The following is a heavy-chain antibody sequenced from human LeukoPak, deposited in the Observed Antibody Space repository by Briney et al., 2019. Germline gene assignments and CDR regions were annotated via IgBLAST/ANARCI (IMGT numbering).Heavy chain of an antibody. CDR3: VKEGEMGQNYYGSGRYYYYMDV. CDR1: GFTFDDFA. D-gene: IGHD3-10*01. CDR2: INWNSGTI. V-gene: IGHV3-9*01. J-gene: IGHJ6*03. Sequence: PGGSLRLSCAASGFTFDDFAMHWVRQAPGKGLEWVSGINWNSGTIAYAVSVKGRFTISRDNAKNSLYLQMNSLKPDDTALYYCVKEGEMGQNYYGSGRYYYYMDVWGKGTMVTVSS.